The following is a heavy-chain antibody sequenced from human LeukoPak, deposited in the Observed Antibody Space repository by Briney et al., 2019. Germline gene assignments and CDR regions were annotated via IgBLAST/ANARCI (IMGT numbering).Heavy chain of an antibody. Sequence: GASVKVSCKASGYTFTSCDIYWVRQATGQGLEWMGWMNPNSGNTGYAQKFQGRVTITRNTSISTAYMELSSLRSEDTAVYYCARVSSMAARPSFGYWGQGTLVTVSS. CDR1: GYTFTSCD. J-gene: IGHJ4*02. CDR3: ARVSSMAARPSFGY. CDR2: MNPNSGNT. D-gene: IGHD6-6*01. V-gene: IGHV1-8*03.